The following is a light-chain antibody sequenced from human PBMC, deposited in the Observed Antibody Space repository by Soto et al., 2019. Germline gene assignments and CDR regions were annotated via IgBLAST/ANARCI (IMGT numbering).Light chain of an antibody. CDR3: QSYDNSLSGVV. CDR2: NNN. Sequence: QSVLTQPPSVSGAPGLRVTISCTGSSSNIGAGREVQWYQQVPGTAPKVVIYNNNNRPSGVPDRFSGSKSGTSASLAITGLQTEDEADYYCQSYDNSLSGVVFGGGTKLTVL. V-gene: IGLV1-40*01. J-gene: IGLJ2*01. CDR1: SSNIGAGRE.